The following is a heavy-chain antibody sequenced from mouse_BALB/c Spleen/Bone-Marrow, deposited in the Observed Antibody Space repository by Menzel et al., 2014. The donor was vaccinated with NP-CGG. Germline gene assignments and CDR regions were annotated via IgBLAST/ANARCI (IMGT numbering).Heavy chain of an antibody. J-gene: IGHJ3*01. CDR2: IDPSDSYT. V-gene: IGHV1S127*01. Sequence: VQLQQSGAELVKPGASVKMSCKASGYTFTSYWMHWVKQRPGQGLEWIGVIDPSDSYTSYNQKFKGKATLTVDTSSSTAYMQLSSLTSEDSAVYYCTIYYMSFPYWGKGTLVPVSA. CDR3: TIYYMSFPY. D-gene: IGHD2-1*01. CDR1: GYTFTSYW.